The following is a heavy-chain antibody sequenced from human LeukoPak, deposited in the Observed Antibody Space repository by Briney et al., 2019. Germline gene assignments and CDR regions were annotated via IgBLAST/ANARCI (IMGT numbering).Heavy chain of an antibody. J-gene: IGHJ1*01. CDR1: GFTFSSYS. V-gene: IGHV3-48*04. CDR2: ISSSSSTI. CDR3: ARDILTGSQSRYQH. Sequence: GGSLRLSCAASGFTFSSYSMNWVRQAPGKGLEWVSYISSSSSTIYYADSVKGRFTISRDNAKNSLYLQMNSLRAEDTAVYYCARDILTGSQSRYQHWGQGTLVTVSS. D-gene: IGHD3-9*01.